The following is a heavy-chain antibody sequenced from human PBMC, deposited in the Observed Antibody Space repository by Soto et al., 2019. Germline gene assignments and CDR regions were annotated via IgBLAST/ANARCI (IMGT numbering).Heavy chain of an antibody. J-gene: IGHJ6*03. V-gene: IGHV3-23*01. CDR3: AKDPSGYTDGYYYYYHMDV. Sequence: EVQLLESGGGLVQPGGSLRLSCAASGFSFSSYAMSWVRQAPGKGLEWVSTISGTGRSTYYADSVKGRFTISRDNSKNTLYLQVNSLRAEDTAVYYYAKDPSGYTDGYYYYYHMDVWGKGTTVTVSS. D-gene: IGHD6-25*01. CDR2: ISGTGRST. CDR1: GFSFSSYA.